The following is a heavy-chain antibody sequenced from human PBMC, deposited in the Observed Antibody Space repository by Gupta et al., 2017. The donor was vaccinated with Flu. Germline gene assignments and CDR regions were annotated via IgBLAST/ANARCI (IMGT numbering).Heavy chain of an antibody. V-gene: IGHV3-30*18. CDR1: GFTFSSYG. Sequence: QVQLVESGGGVVQPGRSLRLSCAASGFTFSSYGMHWVRQAPGKGLEWVAVISYDGSNKYYADSVKGRFTISRDNSKNTLYLQMNSLRAEDTAVYYCAKAQRPNYYDSSGYPYFQHWGQGTLVTVSS. CDR3: AKAQRPNYYDSSGYPYFQH. D-gene: IGHD3-22*01. J-gene: IGHJ1*01. CDR2: ISYDGSNK.